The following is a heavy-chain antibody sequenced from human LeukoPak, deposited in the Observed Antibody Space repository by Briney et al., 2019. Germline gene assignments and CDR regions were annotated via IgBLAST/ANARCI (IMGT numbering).Heavy chain of an antibody. CDR2: MNPNGGST. CDR3: VRVQSGSYARYGMDV. CDR1: GYTFTSYD. V-gene: IGHV1-8*01. J-gene: IGHJ6*02. D-gene: IGHD1-26*01. Sequence: ASVRVSCKSSGYTFTSYDINWVRQATGQGLEWMGWMNPNGGSTGYARKFQGRVTMTRNTPIRTAYMELSSLTSEDTAVYYCVRVQSGSYARYGMDVWGQGTTVTVSS.